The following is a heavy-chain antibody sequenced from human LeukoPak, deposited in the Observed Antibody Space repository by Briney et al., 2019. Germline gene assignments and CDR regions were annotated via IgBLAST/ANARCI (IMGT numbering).Heavy chain of an antibody. CDR3: ARGPRGLFGVVTQYYYYYGMDV. V-gene: IGHV3-21*01. J-gene: IGHJ6*02. CDR1: GFTFSSYS. Sequence: GGSLRLSCAASGFTFSSYSMDWVRQAPGKGLEWVSSISSSSSYIYYADSVKGRFTISRDNAKNSLYLQMNSLRAEDTAVYYCARGPRGLFGVVTQYYYYYGMDVWGQGTTVTVSS. CDR2: ISSSSSYI. D-gene: IGHD3-3*01.